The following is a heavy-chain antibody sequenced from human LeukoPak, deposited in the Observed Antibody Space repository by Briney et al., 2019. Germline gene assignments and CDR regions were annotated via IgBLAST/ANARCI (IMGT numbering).Heavy chain of an antibody. Sequence: PGGSLRLSCEVSGFTFTDYAMHWVRQAPGKGLEWVSSISGAGTYIYNADSVKGRFTFSRDNAKNSLSLQMNSLRAEDTAVYYCARAPFKRGIAAIWSDAFDLWGQGTLVTVSS. D-gene: IGHD6-13*01. J-gene: IGHJ3*01. CDR2: ISGAGTYI. CDR1: GFTFTDYA. CDR3: ARAPFKRGIAAIWSDAFDL. V-gene: IGHV3-21*01.